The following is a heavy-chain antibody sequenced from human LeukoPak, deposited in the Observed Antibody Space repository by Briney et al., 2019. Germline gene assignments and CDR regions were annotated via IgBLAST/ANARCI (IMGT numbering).Heavy chain of an antibody. J-gene: IGHJ4*02. CDR2: ISYSGST. CDR3: ARDGRAGSLFAY. Sequence: SETLSLTCTVSGGSISGYYWSWIRQPPGKGLEWVGYISYSGSTHYNPSLKSRVTISVDTSKNQFSLKLSSVTAADTAIYYCARDGRAGSLFAYWGQGTLVTVSS. CDR1: GGSISGYY. D-gene: IGHD6-19*01. V-gene: IGHV4-59*01.